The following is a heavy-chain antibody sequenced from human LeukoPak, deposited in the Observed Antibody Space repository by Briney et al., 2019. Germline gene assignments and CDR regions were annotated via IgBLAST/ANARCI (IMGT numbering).Heavy chain of an antibody. CDR1: GYTFTSYG. CDR2: ISAYNGNT. V-gene: IGHV1-18*01. Sequence: ASVKVSCKASGYTFTSYGISWVRQAPGQGLEWMGWISAYNGNTNYAQKLQDRVTMTTDTSTSTAYMELRSLRSDDTAVYYCARVITMVRGVIIPHYFDYWGQGTLVTVSS. CDR3: ARVITMVRGVIIPHYFDY. D-gene: IGHD3-10*01. J-gene: IGHJ4*02.